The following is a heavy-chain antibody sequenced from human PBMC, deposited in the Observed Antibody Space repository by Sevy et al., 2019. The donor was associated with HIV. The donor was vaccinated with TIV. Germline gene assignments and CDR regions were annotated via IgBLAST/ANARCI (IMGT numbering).Heavy chain of an antibody. CDR2: IGGDGGIT. J-gene: IGHJ4*02. V-gene: IGHV3-23*01. D-gene: IGHD3-3*02. Sequence: GGSLRLSCAASGFTFSNYGMNWVRQAPGVGLEWVATIGGDGGITHYADSVKGRFTISRDNFKNTLHLQLNNLRGDDTAIYFCANVLSFLPRSIPAAVLDYWGRGTLVTVSS. CDR3: ANVLSFLPRSIPAAVLDY. CDR1: GFTFSNYG.